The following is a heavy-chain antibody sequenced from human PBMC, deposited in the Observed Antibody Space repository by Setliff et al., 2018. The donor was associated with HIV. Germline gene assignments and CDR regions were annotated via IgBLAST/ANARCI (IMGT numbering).Heavy chain of an antibody. CDR2: IYYSGST. J-gene: IGHJ6*03. CDR1: GDSISSGSYY. CDR3: ARVGVDVVRHYYYYMDV. D-gene: IGHD3-10*01. Sequence: SETLSLTCSVSGDSISSGSYYWSWIRLPAGKGLEWIGYIYYSGSTNYNPSLKSRVTISVDTSKNQFSLKLSSVTAADTAVYYCARVGVDVVRHYYYYMDVWGKGTTVTVS. V-gene: IGHV4-61*10.